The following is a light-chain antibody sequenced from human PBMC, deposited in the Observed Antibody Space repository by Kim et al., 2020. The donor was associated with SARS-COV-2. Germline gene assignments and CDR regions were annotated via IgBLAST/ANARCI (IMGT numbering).Light chain of an antibody. CDR1: QRMISRY. CDR3: QQYGSSRT. J-gene: IGKJ1*01. V-gene: IGKV3-20*01. CDR2: GAS. Sequence: LHPGERATLSCRANQRMISRYLAWDQQKLGQSPRLLIYGASNRATGIPERFSGSGSGTDFTLTISSLAPEDFAVYYCQQYGSSRTFGQGTKVDIK.